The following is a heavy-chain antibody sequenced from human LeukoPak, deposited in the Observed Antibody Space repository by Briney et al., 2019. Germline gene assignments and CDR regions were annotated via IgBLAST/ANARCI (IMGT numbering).Heavy chain of an antibody. CDR2: IKSKTDGGTT. CDR1: GFTFSNAW. V-gene: IGHV3-15*07. J-gene: IGHJ1*01. CDR3: AKDLAFWSGYYIRYFQH. Sequence: GGSLRLSCAASGFTFSNAWMNWVRQAPGKGLEWVGRIKSKTDGGTTDYAAPVKGRFTISRDDSKNTLYLQMNSLRAEDTAVYYCAKDLAFWSGYYIRYFQHWGQGTLVTVSS. D-gene: IGHD3-3*01.